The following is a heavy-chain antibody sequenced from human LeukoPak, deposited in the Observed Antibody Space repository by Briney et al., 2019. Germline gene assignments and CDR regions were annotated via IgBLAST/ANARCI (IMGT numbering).Heavy chain of an antibody. D-gene: IGHD3-10*01. CDR3: ARDHKYYYGSGKNNWFDP. CDR2: IYTSGST. V-gene: IGHV4-4*07. CDR1: GGSISSYY. J-gene: IGHJ5*02. Sequence: SETLSLTCTVSGGSISSYYWSWIRQPAGKGLEWIGRIYTSGSTNYNPSLKSRVTMSVDTSKNQSSLKLSSVTAADTAVYYCARDHKYYYGSGKNNWFDPWGQGTLVTVSS.